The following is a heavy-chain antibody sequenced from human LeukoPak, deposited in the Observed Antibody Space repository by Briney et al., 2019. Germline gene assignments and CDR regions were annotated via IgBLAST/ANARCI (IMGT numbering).Heavy chain of an antibody. Sequence: SVEVSCKASGYTFTGYYMHWVRQAPGQGLEWMGWISPNSGGTNYAQKFQGRVPMTRDTSISTAYMELSTLRSDDTAVYYCARDTAMVTYWFDPWGQGTLVTVSS. CDR1: GYTFTGYY. CDR2: ISPNSGGT. CDR3: ARDTAMVTYWFDP. D-gene: IGHD5-18*01. J-gene: IGHJ5*02. V-gene: IGHV1-2*02.